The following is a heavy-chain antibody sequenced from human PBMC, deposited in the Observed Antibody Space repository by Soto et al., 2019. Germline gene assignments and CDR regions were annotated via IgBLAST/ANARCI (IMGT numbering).Heavy chain of an antibody. CDR3: ARVSAIRWFDP. D-gene: IGHD2-21*02. CDR1: GFTLSSYE. V-gene: IGHV3-48*03. Sequence: GGSLRLSCAASGFTLSSYEMNWVRQAPGKGLEWVSYISSSGSTIYYADSVKGRFTISRDNAKNSLYLQMNSLRAEDTAVYYCARVSAIRWFDPWGQGTLVTVSS. J-gene: IGHJ5*02. CDR2: ISSSGSTI.